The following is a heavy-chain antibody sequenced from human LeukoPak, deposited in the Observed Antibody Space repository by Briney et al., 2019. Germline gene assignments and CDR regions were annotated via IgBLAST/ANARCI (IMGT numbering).Heavy chain of an antibody. Sequence: GGSLRLPCAASGFTFSSYWMHWVRQAPGKGLVWVSRINSDGSSTSYADSVKGRFTISRDNSKNTLYLQMNSLRAEDTAVYYCAKGPLGRGATTLDYWGQGTLVTVSS. CDR3: AKGPLGRGATTLDY. CDR1: GFTFSSYW. J-gene: IGHJ4*02. V-gene: IGHV3-74*01. D-gene: IGHD1-26*01. CDR2: INSDGSST.